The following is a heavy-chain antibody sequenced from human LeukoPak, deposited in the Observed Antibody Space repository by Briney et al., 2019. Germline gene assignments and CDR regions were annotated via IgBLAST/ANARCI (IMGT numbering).Heavy chain of an antibody. V-gene: IGHV3-21*01. CDR2: ISSSSSYI. CDR1: GFTFSIYS. CDR3: ASLITMAPAWFDP. Sequence: GGSLRLSCAASGFTFSIYSMNWVRQAPGKGLEWVSSISSSSSYIYYADSVKGRFTISRDNAKNSLYLQMNSLRAEDTAVYYCASLITMAPAWFDPWGQGTLVTVSS. D-gene: IGHD3-10*01. J-gene: IGHJ5*02.